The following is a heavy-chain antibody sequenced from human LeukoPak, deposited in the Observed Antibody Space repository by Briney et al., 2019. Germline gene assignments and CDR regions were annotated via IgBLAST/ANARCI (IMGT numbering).Heavy chain of an antibody. CDR2: ISAYNGNT. J-gene: IGHJ6*03. CDR1: GYTFTSYG. Sequence: ASVKVSCKASGYTFTSYGISWVRQAPGQGLEWMGWISAYNGNTNYAQKLQGRVTMTTDTSTSTAYMELRSLRSDDTAVYYCARAWSGYSFDYCYYMDVWGKGTTVTVSS. CDR3: ARAWSGYSFDYCYYMDV. V-gene: IGHV1-18*01. D-gene: IGHD3-3*01.